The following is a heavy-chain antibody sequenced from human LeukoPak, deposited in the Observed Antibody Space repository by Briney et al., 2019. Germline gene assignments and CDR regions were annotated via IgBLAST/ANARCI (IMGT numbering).Heavy chain of an antibody. Sequence: PGGSLRLSCAAPGFTFSSYEMNWVRQAPGKGLEWVSYISSSGSSIYYADSMKGRFTISRDNAKNSLYLQMNSLRAEDTAVYFCARKYCSGGSCVFDYWGQGTLVTVSS. V-gene: IGHV3-48*03. CDR1: GFTFSSYE. J-gene: IGHJ4*02. D-gene: IGHD2-15*01. CDR3: ARKYCSGGSCVFDY. CDR2: ISSSGSSI.